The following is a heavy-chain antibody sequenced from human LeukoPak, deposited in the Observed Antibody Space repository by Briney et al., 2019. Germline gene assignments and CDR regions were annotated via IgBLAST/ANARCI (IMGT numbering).Heavy chain of an antibody. J-gene: IGHJ5*02. Sequence: ASVKVSCKASGYTFTSYDINWVRQAPGQGLEWMGWVSGYNGNTNYAQKFEGRVAMTTDTSSSTAYMELRSLKSDDTAIYYCARGDWFHPWGQGTLVTVSS. CDR2: VSGYNGNT. V-gene: IGHV1-18*01. CDR3: ARGDWFHP. CDR1: GYTFTSYD. D-gene: IGHD2-21*01.